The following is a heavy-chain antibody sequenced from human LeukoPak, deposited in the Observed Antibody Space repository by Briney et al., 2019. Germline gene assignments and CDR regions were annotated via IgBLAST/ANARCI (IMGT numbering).Heavy chain of an antibody. J-gene: IGHJ6*03. CDR1: GGSISSYY. V-gene: IGHV4-4*07. Sequence: PSETLSLTCTVSGGSISSYYWSWIRQPAGKGLEWIGRIYTSGSTNYNPSLKSRVTMSVDTSKNQFSLKLGSVTAADTAVYYCARDPDYYYYYYMDVWGKGTTVTVSS. CDR3: ARDPDYYYYYYMDV. CDR2: IYTSGST.